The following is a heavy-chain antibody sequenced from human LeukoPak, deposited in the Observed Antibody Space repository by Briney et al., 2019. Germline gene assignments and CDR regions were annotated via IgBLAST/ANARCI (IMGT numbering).Heavy chain of an antibody. D-gene: IGHD6-6*01. Sequence: PGGSLRLSCAASGFIFSNYEMNWVRQTPGKGLEWVSYISDHGKSRNYVDSVKGRFAISRDNAKNSLYLQMNSLRVEDTAVYYCARSYSSSRGTFDYWGQGTLVTASS. CDR3: ARSYSSSRGTFDY. V-gene: IGHV3-48*03. CDR2: ISDHGKSR. CDR1: GFIFSNYE. J-gene: IGHJ4*02.